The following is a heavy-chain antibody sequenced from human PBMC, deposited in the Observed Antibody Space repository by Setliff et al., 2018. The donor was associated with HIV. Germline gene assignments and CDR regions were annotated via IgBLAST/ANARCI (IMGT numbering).Heavy chain of an antibody. V-gene: IGHV1-69*13. D-gene: IGHD3-10*01. CDR2: IIPIFGTA. J-gene: IGHJ4*02. CDR3: ARARRSSMVRGTYFDY. CDR1: GGTFSSYA. Sequence: GASVKVSCKASGGTFSSYAISWVRQAPGKGLEWMGGIIPIFGTANYAQKFQGRVKITADESTSTGYMELSSLRSEDTAVYYCARARRSSMVRGTYFDYWGQGTLVTVSS.